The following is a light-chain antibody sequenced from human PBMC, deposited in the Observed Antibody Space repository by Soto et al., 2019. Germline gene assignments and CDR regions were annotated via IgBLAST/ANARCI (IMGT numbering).Light chain of an antibody. CDR2: EVT. CDR1: SSDVGGYNY. V-gene: IGLV2-8*01. J-gene: IGLJ3*02. CDR3: SSYASSNTWV. Sequence: QSVLTQPPSASGSPGQSVTISCTGTSSDVGGYNYVSWYQQHPGKAPKLMIYEVTKRPSGVPDRFSASKSVNTASLTVSGLQAEDEANYYCSSYASSNTWVFGGGTKLTVL.